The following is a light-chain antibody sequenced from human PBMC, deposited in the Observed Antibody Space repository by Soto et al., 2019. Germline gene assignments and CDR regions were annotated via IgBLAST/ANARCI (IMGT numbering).Light chain of an antibody. Sequence: ELVFTHSPGTLSLSPGERATLSCRASQSLSSYLAWYQQKPGQAPRLLIYGASSRATGIPDRFSGSGSGTDFTLTISRVEPEDFAVYHCQQFDSSPLTFGQGTKVDI. CDR1: QSLSSY. CDR2: GAS. J-gene: IGKJ1*01. CDR3: QQFDSSPLT. V-gene: IGKV3-20*01.